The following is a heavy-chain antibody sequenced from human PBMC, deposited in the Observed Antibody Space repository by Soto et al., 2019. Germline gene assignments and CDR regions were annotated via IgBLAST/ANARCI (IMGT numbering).Heavy chain of an antibody. Sequence: QLQLQESGPGLVKPSETLSLTCTVSGGSISSSSYYWGWIRQPPGKGLEWIGSIYYSGSTYYNPSRKSRVTISVDTSKTQFSLKLSSVTAADTAVYYCARRRQQLPRGYFDYWGQGTLVTVSS. V-gene: IGHV4-39*01. D-gene: IGHD6-13*01. CDR3: ARRRQQLPRGYFDY. J-gene: IGHJ4*02. CDR2: IYYSGST. CDR1: GGSISSSSYY.